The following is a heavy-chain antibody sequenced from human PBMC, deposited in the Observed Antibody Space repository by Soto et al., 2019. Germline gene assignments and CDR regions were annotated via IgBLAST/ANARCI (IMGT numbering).Heavy chain of an antibody. CDR2: MQPSTGRT. V-gene: IGHV1-8*01. D-gene: IGHD1-26*01. CDR1: GYSFSSLY. J-gene: IGHJ4*02. Sequence: ASVKVSCKAAGYSFSSLYMNWVRQTAGQGLEWMGWMQPSTGRTGYAQKFQGRVTMTRDTSINTAYMELTTLTSDDTAFYYCARGVSAGVDSWGQGTLVTVSP. CDR3: ARGVSAGVDS.